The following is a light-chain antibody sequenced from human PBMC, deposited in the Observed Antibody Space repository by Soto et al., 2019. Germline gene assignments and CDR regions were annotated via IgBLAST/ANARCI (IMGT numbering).Light chain of an antibody. CDR1: QSVSSN. Sequence: EIVMTQSPATLSVSLGEIATLSCRASQSVSSNLAWYQQKPGQAPRLLIYGASTGATGSPARFSGSGSGTEFTLNIISLQSEDFAVYYCQQYNNWPRTFGGGTKVDIK. J-gene: IGKJ4*01. CDR2: GAS. V-gene: IGKV3-15*01. CDR3: QQYNNWPRT.